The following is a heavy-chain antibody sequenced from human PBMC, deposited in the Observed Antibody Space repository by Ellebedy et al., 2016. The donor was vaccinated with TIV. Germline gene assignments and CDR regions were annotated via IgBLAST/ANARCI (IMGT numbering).Heavy chain of an antibody. CDR2: NSVYNGNT. D-gene: IGHD3-16*02. CDR3: ARDRGGSYHFDY. V-gene: IGHV1-18*04. Sequence: AASVKVSCKASGYRFNIYGISWVRQAPGQGLEWMGWNSVYNGNTNYAQNLQGRVTMTTDTSTNTAYMELRGLRSDDTAIYYCARDRGGSYHFDYWGQGTLVTVSS. J-gene: IGHJ4*02. CDR1: GYRFNIYG.